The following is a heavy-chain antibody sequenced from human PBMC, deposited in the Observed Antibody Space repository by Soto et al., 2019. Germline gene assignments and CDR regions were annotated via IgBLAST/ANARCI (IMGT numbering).Heavy chain of an antibody. V-gene: IGHV4-4*07. D-gene: IGHD3-16*01. CDR2: VYSSGTT. CDR3: ARDIGSYAYGEGY. CDR1: GGSINSYW. Sequence: SETLSLTCSVSGGSINSYWWSWIRQPAGNGLEWIGRVYSSGTTDYNPSLNSRATMSVETSKNQFSLKLSSVTAAYMAVYYCARDIGSYAYGEGYWGQGIQVPVSS. J-gene: IGHJ1*01.